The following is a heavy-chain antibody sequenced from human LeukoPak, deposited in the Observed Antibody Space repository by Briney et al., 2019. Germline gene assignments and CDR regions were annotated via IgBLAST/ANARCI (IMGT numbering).Heavy chain of an antibody. CDR1: GGSISSSSYY. J-gene: IGHJ4*02. CDR3: ASTARGYDSSFDY. Sequence: SETLSLTCTVSGGSISSSSYYWGWIRQPPGKGPEWIGSIGYSGSTYYNPSLKSRVTISVDTSKNQFSLKLSSVTAADTAVYYCASTARGYDSSFDYWGQGTLVTVSS. D-gene: IGHD5-12*01. CDR2: IGYSGST. V-gene: IGHV4-39*01.